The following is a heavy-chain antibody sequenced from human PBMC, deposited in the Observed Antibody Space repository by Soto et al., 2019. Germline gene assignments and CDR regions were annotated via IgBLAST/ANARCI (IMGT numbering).Heavy chain of an antibody. Sequence: TSETLSLTCTVFGGSVSSGSYYWSWIRQPPGKGLEWIGYIYYSGSTNYNPSLKSRVTISVDTSKNQFSLKLSSVTAADTAVYYCARWTPDLAAAGPHYGMDVWGQGTTVTVSS. V-gene: IGHV4-61*01. D-gene: IGHD6-13*01. CDR3: ARWTPDLAAAGPHYGMDV. J-gene: IGHJ6*02. CDR2: IYYSGST. CDR1: GGSVSSGSYY.